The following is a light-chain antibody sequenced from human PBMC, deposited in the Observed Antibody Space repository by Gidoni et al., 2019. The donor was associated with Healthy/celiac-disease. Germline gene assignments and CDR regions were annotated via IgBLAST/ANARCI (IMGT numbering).Light chain of an antibody. CDR2: GAS. CDR1: QSVSSSY. J-gene: IGKJ1*01. Sequence: EIVLTQSPGTLSVSPGERATLSCRASQSVSSSYLAWYQQKPGQAPRLLIYGASSRATGIPDMFSGSGSGTDFTLTISRLEPEDFAVDYCQQYGSEPRTFGQGTKVEIK. V-gene: IGKV3-20*01. CDR3: QQYGSEPRT.